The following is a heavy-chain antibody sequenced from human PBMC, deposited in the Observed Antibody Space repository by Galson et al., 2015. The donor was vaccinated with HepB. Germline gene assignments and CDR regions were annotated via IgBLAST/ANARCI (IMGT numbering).Heavy chain of an antibody. J-gene: IGHJ3*02. D-gene: IGHD5-18*01. V-gene: IGHV4-39*01. CDR3: AGTWIQLWLRVSVVSHDAFDI. Sequence: ETLSLTCTVSGGSISSSSYYWGWIRQPPGKGLEWIGSIYYGGSTYYNPSLKSRVTISVDTSKNQFSLKLSSVTAADTAVYYCAGTWIQLWLRVSVVSHDAFDIWGQGTMVTVSS. CDR1: GGSISSSSYY. CDR2: IYYGGST.